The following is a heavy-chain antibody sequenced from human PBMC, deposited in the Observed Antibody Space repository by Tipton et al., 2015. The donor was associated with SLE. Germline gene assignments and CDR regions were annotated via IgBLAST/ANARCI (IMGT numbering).Heavy chain of an antibody. CDR2: IYYSGST. CDR1: GGSISSYY. CDR3: ARGPSSWSDY. J-gene: IGHJ4*02. V-gene: IGHV4-59*01. D-gene: IGHD6-13*01. Sequence: LRLSCTVSGGSISSYYWSWIRQPPGKGLEWIGYIYYSGSTNYNPSLKSRVTISVDTSKNQFSLKLSSVTAADTAVYYCARGPSSWSDYWGQGTLVTVSS.